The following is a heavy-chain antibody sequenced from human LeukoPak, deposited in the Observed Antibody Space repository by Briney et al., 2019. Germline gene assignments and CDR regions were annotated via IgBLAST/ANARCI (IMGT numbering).Heavy chain of an antibody. CDR3: ARLQWLVRGRRNYYYYMDV. V-gene: IGHV4-59*01. J-gene: IGHJ6*03. CDR2: IYYSEST. Sequence: SETLSLTCIVSGGSISSYYWSWIRQPPGKGLEWIGYIYYSESTNYNPSLKSRVTISVDTSKNQFSLKLSSVTAADTAVYYCARLQWLVRGRRNYYYYMDVWGKGTTVTVSS. CDR1: GGSISSYY. D-gene: IGHD6-19*01.